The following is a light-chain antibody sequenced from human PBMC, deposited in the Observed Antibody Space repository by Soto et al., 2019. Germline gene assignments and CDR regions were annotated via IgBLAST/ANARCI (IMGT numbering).Light chain of an antibody. CDR1: GSNIGTYA. V-gene: IGLV1-44*01. CDR2: RNH. CDR3: AAWDDSLRAVV. J-gene: IGLJ2*01. Sequence: QSVLTQSPSASATPGQRVTITWSGSGSNIGTYAVNWYQQLPGTAPTLLIFRNHQRPSGVPDRFSGSKSGTSASLAISGPQSEDEADYYCAAWDDSLRAVVFGGGTKLTVL.